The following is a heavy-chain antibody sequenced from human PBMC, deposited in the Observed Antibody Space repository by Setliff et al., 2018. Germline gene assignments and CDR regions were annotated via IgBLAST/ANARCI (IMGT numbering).Heavy chain of an antibody. CDR2: ISYTGST. V-gene: IGHV4-59*01. D-gene: IGHD3-3*02. Sequence: SETLSLTCTVSGDSIFDNYWSWIRQSPGRGLEWIAYISYTGSTNYNPSLKSRVTISLDTSKNQFSLQLSSVTAADTAVYYCARDGLGAFSLRSMDVWGKGTTVTVSS. CDR1: GDSIFDNY. CDR3: ARDGLGAFSLRSMDV. J-gene: IGHJ6*04.